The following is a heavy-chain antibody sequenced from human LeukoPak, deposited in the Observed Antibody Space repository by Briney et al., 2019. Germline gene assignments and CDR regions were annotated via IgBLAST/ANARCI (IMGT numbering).Heavy chain of an antibody. D-gene: IGHD5-24*01. J-gene: IGHJ4*02. CDR2: IKQDGSEK. CDR3: ASGGGYNSLYY. V-gene: IGHV3-7*01. Sequence: GGSLRLSCAASGFTFSSYWMSRVRQAPGKGLEWVANIKQDGSEKYYVDSVKGRFTISRDNAKNSLYLQMNSLRAEDTAVYYCASGGGYNSLYYWGQGTLVTVSS. CDR1: GFTFSSYW.